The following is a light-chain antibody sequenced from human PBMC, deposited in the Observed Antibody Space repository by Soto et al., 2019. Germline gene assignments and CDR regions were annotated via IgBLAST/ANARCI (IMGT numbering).Light chain of an antibody. CDR1: SSDVGGYNY. Sequence: QSALTQPPSASGSLGQSVTISCTGTSSDVGGYNYVSWHQQHPGKAPKVMIYEVTKRPTGVPDRFSGSKSGNTASLTVSGLQGEHEADYYCSSFAGGGNTVLLGGGTKVTVL. CDR3: SSFAGGGNTVL. V-gene: IGLV2-8*01. J-gene: IGLJ2*01. CDR2: EVT.